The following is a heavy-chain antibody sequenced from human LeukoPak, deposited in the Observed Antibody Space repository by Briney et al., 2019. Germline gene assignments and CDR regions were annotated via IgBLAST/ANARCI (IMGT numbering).Heavy chain of an antibody. V-gene: IGHV3-53*01. CDR2: MQSGGST. CDR1: GITVSSKY. Sequence: GGSLRLSCAASGITVSSKYMSWVRQAPGKGLEWVSVMQSGGSTYYADSVKGRFTISRDNSKNTLYLQMNSLRVEDTAVYYCAREGGYDPFEYWGQGTLVTVSS. J-gene: IGHJ4*02. D-gene: IGHD5-12*01. CDR3: AREGGYDPFEY.